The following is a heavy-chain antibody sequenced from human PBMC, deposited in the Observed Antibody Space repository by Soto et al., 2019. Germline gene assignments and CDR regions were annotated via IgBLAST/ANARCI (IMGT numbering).Heavy chain of an antibody. CDR3: AKDYSSSWYGHFDY. V-gene: IGHV3-23*01. J-gene: IGHJ4*02. D-gene: IGHD6-13*01. CDR1: GFTFNSYA. Sequence: GGTLRLSCAASGFTFNSYAMSWVRQAPGKGLEWVSAISGSGGSTYYADSVKGRFTISRDNSKNTLYLQMNSLRAEDTAVYYCAKDYSSSWYGHFDYWGQGTLVTVSS. CDR2: ISGSGGST.